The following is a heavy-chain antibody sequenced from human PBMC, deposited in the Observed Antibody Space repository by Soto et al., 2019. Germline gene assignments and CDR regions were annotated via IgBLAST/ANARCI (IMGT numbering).Heavy chain of an antibody. Sequence: EVQLVESGGGLVQPGGSLRLSCAASGFTFSSYSMNWVRQAPGKGLERVSYISSSSSTIYYADSVKGRFTISRDNAKNSLYLQMNSLRAEDTAVYYCARDSDDSSGYYLLGVYYFDYWGQGTLVTVSS. J-gene: IGHJ4*02. V-gene: IGHV3-48*01. D-gene: IGHD3-22*01. CDR1: GFTFSSYS. CDR2: ISSSSSTI. CDR3: ARDSDDSSGYYLLGVYYFDY.